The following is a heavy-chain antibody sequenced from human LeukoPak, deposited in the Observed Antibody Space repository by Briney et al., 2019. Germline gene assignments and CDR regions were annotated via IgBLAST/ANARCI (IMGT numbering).Heavy chain of an antibody. D-gene: IGHD7-27*01. CDR1: GFTFSNYA. CDR3: ARDLNWETY. Sequence: GGSLRLSCAASGFTFSNYAMRWVRQAPGKGLEWVANIKTDGSQIYYLDSVKGRFTISRDNAKNSLYLQMNSLRAEDTAVYYCARDLNWETYWGQGTLVSVSS. V-gene: IGHV3-7*01. CDR2: IKTDGSQI. J-gene: IGHJ4*02.